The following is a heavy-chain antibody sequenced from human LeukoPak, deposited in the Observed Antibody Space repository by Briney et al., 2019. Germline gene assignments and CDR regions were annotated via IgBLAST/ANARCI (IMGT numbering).Heavy chain of an antibody. V-gene: IGHV7-4-1*02. CDR1: GYTFTSYA. Sequence: ASVKVSCKASGYTFTSYAMNWVRQAPGQGLEWMGWISTNTGNPTYAQGFTGRYVFSLDTSVSTAYLQISSLKAEDTAVYYCARALSSSSTYYYYYYGMDVWGQGTTVTVSS. CDR2: ISTNTGNP. CDR3: ARALSSSSTYYYYYYGMDV. D-gene: IGHD6-6*01. J-gene: IGHJ6*02.